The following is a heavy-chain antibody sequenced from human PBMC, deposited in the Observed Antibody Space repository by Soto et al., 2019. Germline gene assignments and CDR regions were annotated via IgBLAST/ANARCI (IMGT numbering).Heavy chain of an antibody. Sequence: ASVKVSCKASGYTFSSHAIHWVRQAPGQRLEWVGWINAGNGDTNYSQKFQGRVAITTDTSASSAYLELSTLRSEDTAVYYCARDGARIAVFGVVYYFDYWGQGTVVTVSS. J-gene: IGHJ4*02. CDR1: GYTFSSHA. D-gene: IGHD3-3*01. V-gene: IGHV1-3*01. CDR2: INAGNGDT. CDR3: ARDGARIAVFGVVYYFDY.